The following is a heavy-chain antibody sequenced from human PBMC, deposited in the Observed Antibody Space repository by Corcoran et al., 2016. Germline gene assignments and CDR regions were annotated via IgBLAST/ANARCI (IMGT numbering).Heavy chain of an antibody. D-gene: IGHD2-15*01. CDR1: GFTFSSHW. CDR2: INQAGNEK. CDR3: ARDGVEEGIYCDS. Sequence: EVQLVESGGGVVQPGGSLRLSCEASGFTFSSHWMSWVRQAPGKGLEWVANINQAGNEKNYVDSVKGRFTIARDNAKKYLYLQVNSLGAEDTAVFYCARDGVEEGIYCDSWGQGTLVTVSS. J-gene: IGHJ4*02. V-gene: IGHV3-7*01.